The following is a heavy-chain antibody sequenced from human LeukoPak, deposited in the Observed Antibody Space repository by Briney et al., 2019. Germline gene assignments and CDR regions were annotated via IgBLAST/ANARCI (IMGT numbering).Heavy chain of an antibody. CDR1: GYTFIDYS. CDR2: LNPNNGDT. CDR3: ARDLSSTSNWEFDY. J-gene: IGHJ4*02. Sequence: GASVKVSCKTSGYTFIDYSIHWVRQAPGQGLEWMGRLNPNNGDTYYAQDFQGRVTMTRDTSISTAYMELSWLTSDDTAVYYCARDLSSTSNWEFDYWGQGTLVTVSS. D-gene: IGHD7-27*01. V-gene: IGHV1-2*06.